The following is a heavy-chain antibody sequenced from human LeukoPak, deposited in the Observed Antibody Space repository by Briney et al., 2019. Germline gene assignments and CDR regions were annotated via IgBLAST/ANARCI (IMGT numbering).Heavy chain of an antibody. Sequence: GGSLRLSCAASGFTFSSYSMNWVRQAPGKGLEWVANIKQDGSEKYYVDSVKGRFTISRDNAKNSLYLQMNSLRAEDTAVYYCASSGGGGASDYWGQGTLVTVSS. CDR2: IKQDGSEK. CDR3: ASSGGGGASDY. D-gene: IGHD3-16*01. J-gene: IGHJ4*02. CDR1: GFTFSSYS. V-gene: IGHV3-7*01.